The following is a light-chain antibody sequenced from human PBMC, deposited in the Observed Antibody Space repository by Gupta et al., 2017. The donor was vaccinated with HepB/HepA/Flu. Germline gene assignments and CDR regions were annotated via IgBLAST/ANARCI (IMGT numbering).Light chain of an antibody. V-gene: IGLV2-14*01. CDR3: SSYTSSSTLVV. CDR1: SSDGGGYNY. Sequence: QSALTPPAPVSGSPGQSITIPCTGTSSDGGGYNYVSWYQQHPGKAPKLMIYDVSNRPSGVSNRFSGSKSGNTASLTISGLQAEDEADYYCSSYTSSSTLVVFGGGTKLTVL. CDR2: DVS. J-gene: IGLJ2*01.